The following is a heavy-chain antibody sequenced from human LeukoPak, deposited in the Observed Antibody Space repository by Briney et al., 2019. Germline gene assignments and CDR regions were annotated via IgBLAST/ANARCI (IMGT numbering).Heavy chain of an antibody. CDR3: ARVDLYYDSSGYSQAANDY. D-gene: IGHD3-22*01. J-gene: IGHJ4*02. Sequence: ASVKVSCKASGYTFTGYAISWVRQAPGQGLEWMGWVSAYNGATNYAQNLQDRVTMTTDTPTTTAYMELRSLRSDDTAVYYCARVDLYYDSSGYSQAANDYWGQGTLVTVSS. CDR1: GYTFTGYA. V-gene: IGHV1-18*01. CDR2: VSAYNGAT.